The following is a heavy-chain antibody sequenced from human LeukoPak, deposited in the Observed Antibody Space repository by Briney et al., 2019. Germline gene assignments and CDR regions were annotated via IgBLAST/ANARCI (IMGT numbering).Heavy chain of an antibody. D-gene: IGHD1-1*01. CDR1: GGSISSYY. Sequence: SETLSLTCTVSGGSISSYYWSWIRQPAGKGLEWIGRIYTSGSTNYNPSLKSRVAMSVDTSKNQFSLKLSPVTAADTAVYYCARQLERRHHYYYGMDVWGQGTTVTVSS. CDR2: IYTSGST. V-gene: IGHV4-4*07. CDR3: ARQLERRHHYYYGMDV. J-gene: IGHJ6*02.